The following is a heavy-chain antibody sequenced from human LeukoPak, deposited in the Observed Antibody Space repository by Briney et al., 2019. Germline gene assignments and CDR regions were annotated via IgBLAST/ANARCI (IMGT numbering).Heavy chain of an antibody. CDR1: GFTFIDAW. CDR2: IKSKAGGGTP. D-gene: IGHD6-13*01. CDR3: ATIRDSSSWAFDY. Sequence: GGSPRLSCAASGFTFIDAWMSWVRQAPGKGLEWVGRIKSKAGGGTPDYAAPVKGRFTISRDDSQNTLYVQMDSLTTDDTAVYYCATIRDSSSWAFDYWGQATMVTVSS. V-gene: IGHV3-15*01. J-gene: IGHJ4*02.